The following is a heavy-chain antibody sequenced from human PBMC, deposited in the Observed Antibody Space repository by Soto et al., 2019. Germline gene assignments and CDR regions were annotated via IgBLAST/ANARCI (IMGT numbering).Heavy chain of an antibody. CDR1: GGSISSTTYY. J-gene: IGHJ3*01. CDR3: VRHSSLGSGYYP. CDR2: IYYSGRT. Sequence: QLQLQESGPGLVKPSETLSLTCTVSGGSISSTTYYWGWIRQPPGKGLEWIGTIYYSGRTYYNPSLESRVTISVDTSKNQFSLKMNFVTAADTAVYYCVRHSSLGSGYYPWGQGTMVTVSP. V-gene: IGHV4-39*01. D-gene: IGHD3-22*01.